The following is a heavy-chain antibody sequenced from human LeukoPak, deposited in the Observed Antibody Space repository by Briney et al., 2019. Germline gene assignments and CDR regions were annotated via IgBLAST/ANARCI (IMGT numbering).Heavy chain of an antibody. D-gene: IGHD2/OR15-2a*01. Sequence: GGSLRLSCAASGFTFRNYGIHWVRRAPGKGLEWVAFIRYGGSNEYYADSVKGRFIISRDNAKNTLYLQMNSLRAEDTAVYYCASQQSFHYYYMDVWGQGTLVTVSS. CDR3: ASQQSFHYYYMDV. CDR1: GFTFRNYG. V-gene: IGHV3-30*02. J-gene: IGHJ6*03. CDR2: IRYGGSNE.